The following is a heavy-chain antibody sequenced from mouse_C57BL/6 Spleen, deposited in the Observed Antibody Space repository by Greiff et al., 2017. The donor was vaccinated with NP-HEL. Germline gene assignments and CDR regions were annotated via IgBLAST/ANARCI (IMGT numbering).Heavy chain of an antibody. CDR3: ARSSSGPFAY. J-gene: IGHJ3*01. V-gene: IGHV1-64*01. D-gene: IGHD3-2*02. CDR1: GYTFTSYW. Sequence: VQLQQPGAELVKPGASVKLSCKASGYTFTSYWMHWVKQRPGQGLEWIGMIHPNSGSTNYNEKFKSKATLTVDKSSSTSYMQLSSLTSEDSAVYYCARSSSGPFAYWGQGTLVTVSA. CDR2: IHPNSGST.